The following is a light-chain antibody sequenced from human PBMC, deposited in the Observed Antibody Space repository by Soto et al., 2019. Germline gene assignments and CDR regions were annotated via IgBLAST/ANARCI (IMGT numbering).Light chain of an antibody. CDR3: QQYHSDPIT. CDR1: QSLVHRDGNTY. J-gene: IGKJ5*01. CDR2: KIS. V-gene: IGKV2-24*01. Sequence: DIVMTQTPLSIPVTLGQPVSISCRSSQSLVHRDGNTYLSWFHQRPGQPPRLLLYKISTRGSGVPDRFSGSGSGTDFTLTISNVEAEDVAIYYCQQYHSDPITFGQGTRLEIK.